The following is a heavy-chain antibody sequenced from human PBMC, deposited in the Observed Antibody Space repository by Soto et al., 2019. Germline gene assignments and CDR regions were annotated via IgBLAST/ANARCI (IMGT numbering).Heavy chain of an antibody. D-gene: IGHD5-12*01. CDR3: ARDRNRWLRFEVGY. CDR2: ITGSAGST. J-gene: IGHJ4*02. CDR1: GFTFSSYA. V-gene: IGHV3-23*01. Sequence: EVQLLESGGGLVQPGGSLRLSCAASGFTFSSYAMSWVRQAPGKGLAWVSSITGSAGSTYYANSVKGRFTISRDNTKNTLYLQMNSLRAEDTAVYYCARDRNRWLRFEVGYWGQGTVVTVSS.